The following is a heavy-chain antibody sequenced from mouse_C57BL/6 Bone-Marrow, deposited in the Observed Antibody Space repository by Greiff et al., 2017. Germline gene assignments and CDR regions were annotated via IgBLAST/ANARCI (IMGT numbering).Heavy chain of an antibody. Sequence: EVKVPEPGGGLVKPGGSLKLSCAASGSTFSSYSMPWVRQTPEKRLEWVATISDGGSYTYYPDNVKGRFTIARDKAKNNLYLQISHLTSEDSAVYYCARDQNVVKPWFAYWGQGTLVTVSA. CDR1: GSTFSSYS. CDR3: ARDQNVVKPWFAY. J-gene: IGHJ3*01. V-gene: IGHV5-4*01. CDR2: ISDGGSYT. D-gene: IGHD2-2*01.